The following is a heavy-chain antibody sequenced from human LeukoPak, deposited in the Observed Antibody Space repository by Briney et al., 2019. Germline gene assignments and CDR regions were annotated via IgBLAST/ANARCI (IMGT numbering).Heavy chain of an antibody. CDR1: GGSISSYY. CDR3: ARDLGKDSGTNNWFDP. Sequence: SETLSLTCTVSGGSISSYYWSWIRQPPGKGLEWIGYIYYSGSTNYNPSLKSRVTISADTSKNQFSLKLSSVTAVDTAVYYCARDLGKDSGTNNWFDPWGQGTQVTVSS. V-gene: IGHV4-59*12. CDR2: IYYSGST. J-gene: IGHJ5*02. D-gene: IGHD3-10*01.